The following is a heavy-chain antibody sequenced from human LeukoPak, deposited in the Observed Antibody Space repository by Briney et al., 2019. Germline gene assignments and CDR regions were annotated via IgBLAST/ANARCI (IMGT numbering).Heavy chain of an antibody. CDR2: TSGSGGRT. CDR1: GFTFNNVW. J-gene: IGHJ4*02. Sequence: GGSLRLSCAVSGFTFNNVWMNWVRQAPGKGLEWVSGTSGSGGRTYYADSVKGRFTISRENSKNTLYLQMNSLRAEDTAVYYCAKVRLYGDYPEIDYWGQGTLVAVSS. V-gene: IGHV3-23*01. CDR3: AKVRLYGDYPEIDY. D-gene: IGHD4-17*01.